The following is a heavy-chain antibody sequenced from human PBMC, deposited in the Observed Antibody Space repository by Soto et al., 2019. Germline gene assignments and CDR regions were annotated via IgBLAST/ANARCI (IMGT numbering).Heavy chain of an antibody. D-gene: IGHD3-10*01. V-gene: IGHV4-31*03. CDR3: ARSLWFGELLTEYYFDY. J-gene: IGHJ4*02. CDR2: IYYSGST. CDR1: GGSISSGGYY. Sequence: QVQLQESGPGLVKPSQTLSLTCTVSGGSISSGGYYWSWIRQHPGKVLEWIGYIYYSGSTYYNPSLKSRVTISVDTSKNQFSLKRSSVTAADTAVYYCARSLWFGELLTEYYFDYWGQGTLVTVSS.